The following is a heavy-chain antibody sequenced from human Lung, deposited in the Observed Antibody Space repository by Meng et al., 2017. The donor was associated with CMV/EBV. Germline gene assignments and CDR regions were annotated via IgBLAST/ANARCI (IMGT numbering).Heavy chain of an antibody. CDR1: GYTFTGYY. V-gene: IGHV1-2*02. D-gene: IGHD2-2*01. CDR2: INPNSGGT. CDR3: AGLWGQVVRDMDV. Sequence: SVXVSXXASGYTFTGYYMHWVRQAPGQGLEWMGWINPNSGGTNYAQKFQGRVTMTRDTSISTAYMELSRLRSDDTAVDYCAGLWGQVVRDMDVWGQGTTVTVSS. J-gene: IGHJ6*02.